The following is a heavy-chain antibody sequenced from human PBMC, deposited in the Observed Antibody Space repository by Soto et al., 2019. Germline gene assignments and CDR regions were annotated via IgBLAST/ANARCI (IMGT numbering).Heavy chain of an antibody. J-gene: IGHJ4*02. Sequence: QVRLVQSGAEVKKPGASVKVSCKASGGTFSNHAINWVRQAPGQGPEWMGVIILPFGTPNYAQRFQGRVTITAYESMTTAYMELNGLRYEDTAVYYCARGTDYAGYIDDWGQGSLVTVSS. CDR3: ARGTDYAGYIDD. V-gene: IGHV1-69*13. CDR2: IILPFGTP. CDR1: GGTFSNHA. D-gene: IGHD4-17*01.